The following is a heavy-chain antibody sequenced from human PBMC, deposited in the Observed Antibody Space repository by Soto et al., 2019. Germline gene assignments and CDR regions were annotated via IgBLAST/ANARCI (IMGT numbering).Heavy chain of an antibody. CDR3: ARRTVVVVAAIAEELNWFDP. V-gene: IGHV4-59*08. CDR1: GGSISSYY. CDR2: IYYSGST. D-gene: IGHD2-15*01. Sequence: QVQLQESGPGLVKPSETLSLTCTVSGGSISSYYWSWIRQPPGKGLEWIGYIYYSGSTNYNPSLKSRVTISVDTSKNQFSLKLSSVTAADTAVYYCARRTVVVVAAIAEELNWFDPWGQGTLVTVSS. J-gene: IGHJ5*02.